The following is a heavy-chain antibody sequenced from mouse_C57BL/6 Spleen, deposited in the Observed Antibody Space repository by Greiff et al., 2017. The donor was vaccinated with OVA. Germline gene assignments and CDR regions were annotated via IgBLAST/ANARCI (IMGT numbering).Heavy chain of an antibody. CDR2: IDPSDSYT. Sequence: VQLQQPGAELVMPGASVKLSCKASGYTFTSYWMHWVKQRPGQGLEWIGEIDPSDSYTNYNQKFKGKSTLTVDKSSSTAYMQLSSLTSEDSAVYYCARRDGYSAMDYWGQGTSVTVSS. D-gene: IGHD2-3*01. V-gene: IGHV1-69*01. J-gene: IGHJ4*01. CDR3: ARRDGYSAMDY. CDR1: GYTFTSYW.